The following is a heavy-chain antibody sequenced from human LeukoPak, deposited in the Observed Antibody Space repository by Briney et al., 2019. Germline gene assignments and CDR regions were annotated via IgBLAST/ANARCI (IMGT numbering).Heavy chain of an antibody. D-gene: IGHD6-13*01. CDR3: ARGLVAAAPPFDI. CDR2: IYYSGST. Sequence: SETLSLTCAVSGGSISSGGYSWSWIRQPPGKGLEWIGYIYYSGSTYYNPSLKSRVTISVDTSKNQFSLKLSSVTAADTAVYYCARGLVAAAPPFDIWGQGTMVTVSS. J-gene: IGHJ3*02. CDR1: GGSISSGGYS. V-gene: IGHV4-30-4*07.